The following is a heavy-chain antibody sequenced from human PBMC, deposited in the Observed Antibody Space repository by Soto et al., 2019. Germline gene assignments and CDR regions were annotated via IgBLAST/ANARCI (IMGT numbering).Heavy chain of an antibody. D-gene: IGHD3-22*01. CDR2: IYYSGST. J-gene: IGHJ5*02. CDR1: AGSISSYY. CDR3: ARDLYYYDSSGYSRWFDP. Sequence: TSQTLSLTCTVSAGSISSYYWIWIRQPPGKGLEWIGYIYYSGSTNYNPSLKSRVTISVDTSKNQFSLKLSSVTAADTAVYYCARDLYYYDSSGYSRWFDPWGQGTLVT. V-gene: IGHV4-59*12.